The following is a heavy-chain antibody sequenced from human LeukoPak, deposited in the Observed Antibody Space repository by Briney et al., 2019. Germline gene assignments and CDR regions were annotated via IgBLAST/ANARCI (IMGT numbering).Heavy chain of an antibody. CDR2: ISGSGETT. D-gene: IGHD6-19*01. CDR3: AKVKSVAGGYFDY. V-gene: IGHV3-23*01. CDR1: GFTFSTYA. Sequence: GGSLRLSCAASGFTFSTYALTWVRQAPGKGLEWVSTISGSGETTFYPDSVKGRFTISRDNSKNTLYLQMNSLRGEDTAIFYCAKVKSVAGGYFDYWGQGTLVTVSS. J-gene: IGHJ4*02.